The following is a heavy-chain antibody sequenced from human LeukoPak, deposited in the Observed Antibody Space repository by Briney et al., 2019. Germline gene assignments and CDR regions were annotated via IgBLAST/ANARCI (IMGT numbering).Heavy chain of an antibody. CDR2: ISGSGGST. J-gene: IGHJ6*02. CDR3: AKDQVTMVRGVSYYYYYGMDV. Sequence: GGSLRLSCAASGFTFSSYAMSWVRQAPGKGLESVSAISGSGGSTYYADSVKGRFTISRDNSKNTLYLQMNSLRAEDTAVYYCAKDQVTMVRGVSYYYYYGMDVWGQGTTVTVSS. CDR1: GFTFSSYA. D-gene: IGHD3-10*01. V-gene: IGHV3-23*01.